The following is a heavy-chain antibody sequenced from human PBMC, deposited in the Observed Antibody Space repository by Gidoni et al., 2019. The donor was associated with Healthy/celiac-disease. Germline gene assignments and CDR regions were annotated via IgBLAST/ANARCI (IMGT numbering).Heavy chain of an antibody. CDR1: GFTFSSYG. J-gene: IGHJ4*02. Sequence: QVQLVESGGGVVPPGGSLRLSCAASGFTFSSYGMHWVRQAPGKGLEWVAVISYDRSNKYYADSVKGRFTISRDNSKNTLYLQMNSLRAEDTAVYYCAKDPYYDILTGYVDYWGQGTLVTVSS. V-gene: IGHV3-30*18. CDR3: AKDPYYDILTGYVDY. D-gene: IGHD3-9*01. CDR2: ISYDRSNK.